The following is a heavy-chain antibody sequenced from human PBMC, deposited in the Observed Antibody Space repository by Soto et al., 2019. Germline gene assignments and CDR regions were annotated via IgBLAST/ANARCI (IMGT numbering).Heavy chain of an antibody. D-gene: IGHD6-25*01. CDR2: IRNKANSYGI. J-gene: IGHJ4*02. V-gene: IGHV3-72*01. CDR1: GFTFSDHY. CDR3: ARVRLGTANTSPLDF. Sequence: EVQLVESGGGLVQPGGSLGLSCAASGFTFSDHYMDWVRQAPGKGLEWIGRIRNKANSYGIEYAASVRGRFTISRDDSKNPLYVQMNNLKTEDTAVYYGARVRLGTANTSPLDFWGQGTLVTVSS.